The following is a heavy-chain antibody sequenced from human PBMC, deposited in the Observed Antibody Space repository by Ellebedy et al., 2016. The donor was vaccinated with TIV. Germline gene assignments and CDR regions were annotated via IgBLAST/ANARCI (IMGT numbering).Heavy chain of an antibody. J-gene: IGHJ4*02. V-gene: IGHV4-59*01. CDR1: GGSIRNYY. D-gene: IGHD2-2*01. Sequence: MPSETLSLTCTVAGGSIRNYYFTWIRQPQGKGLEWIGHMYYSGSSNYNPSLKSRVTMSIDPSKNKFSLKMSSVTAADTAVYYCAASESADSDYWGPGTLVTVSS. CDR2: MYYSGSS. CDR3: AASESADSDY.